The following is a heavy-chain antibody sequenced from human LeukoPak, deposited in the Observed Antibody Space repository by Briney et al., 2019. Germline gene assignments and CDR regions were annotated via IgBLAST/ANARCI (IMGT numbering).Heavy chain of an antibody. D-gene: IGHD3-10*01. CDR1: GFTFSSHW. J-gene: IGHJ6*02. V-gene: IGHV3-7*01. Sequence: GGSLRLSCAVSGFTFSSHWMSWVRQAPGKGLEWLANIKQDGSEKYYVDSVEGRFTISRDNAKNSLYLQMNSLRAEDTAVYYCARSYYGSGTSYGMDVWGQGTTVTVSS. CDR3: ARSYYGSGTSYGMDV. CDR2: IKQDGSEK.